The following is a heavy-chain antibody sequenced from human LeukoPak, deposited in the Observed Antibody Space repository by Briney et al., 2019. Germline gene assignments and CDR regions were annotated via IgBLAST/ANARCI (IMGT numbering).Heavy chain of an antibody. V-gene: IGHV4-39*01. Sequence: SETLSLTCTVSGGSISSSSYYWGWIRQPPGKGLEWIGSIYYSGSTYYNPSLKSRVTISVDTSKNQFSLKLSSVTAADTAVYYCARGRRKSYYDSSGCYDYWGQGTLVTISS. CDR2: IYYSGST. CDR3: ARGRRKSYYDSSGCYDY. CDR1: GGSISSSSYY. D-gene: IGHD3-22*01. J-gene: IGHJ4*02.